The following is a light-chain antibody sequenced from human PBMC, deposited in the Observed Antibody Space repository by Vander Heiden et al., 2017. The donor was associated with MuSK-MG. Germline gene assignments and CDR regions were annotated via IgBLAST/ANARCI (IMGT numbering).Light chain of an antibody. CDR2: YGS. V-gene: IGLV2-23*01. Sequence: QSALTQPASVSGSPGQSIALSCTGTSSDVGRYNLVSWYQQHPGKASPPMMLYGSKRPSGVLHRFSCATACNTASPITFGRQAEDEADDYCCSSADSSTLRWVFGTGTTLTVL. J-gene: IGLJ3*02. CDR1: SSDVGRYNL. CDR3: CSSADSSTLRWV.